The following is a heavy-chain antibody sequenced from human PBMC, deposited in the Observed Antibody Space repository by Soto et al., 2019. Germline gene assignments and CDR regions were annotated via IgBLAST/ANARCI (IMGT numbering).Heavy chain of an antibody. D-gene: IGHD3-16*01. CDR1: GFTFSSYG. J-gene: IGHJ3*02. V-gene: IGHV3-33*01. CDR3: ARDRRGGLGAFDI. Sequence: QVQLVESGGGVVQHGRSLRLSCAASGFTFSSYGMHWVRQAPGKGLAWVAVIWYDGSNKYYADSVKGRFTISRDNSKNTLYLQMHSLRAEDTAVYYCARDRRGGLGAFDIWGQGNMVTVSA. CDR2: IWYDGSNK.